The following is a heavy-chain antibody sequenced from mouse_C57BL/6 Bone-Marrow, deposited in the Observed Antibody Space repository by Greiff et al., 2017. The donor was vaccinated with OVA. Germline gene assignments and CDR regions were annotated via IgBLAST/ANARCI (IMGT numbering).Heavy chain of an antibody. V-gene: IGHV1-66*01. D-gene: IGHD2-5*01. Sequence: VQLQQSGPELVKPGASVKISCKASGYRFTIYYIHWVKQRPGQGLEWLGWIYPGSVTTKYNEKFKGKATLTADTSSSTAYMQLSSLTSEDSAVYYCARSNYGGLAMDNWGQGTSVTVSS. CDR1: GYRFTIYY. CDR3: ARSNYGGLAMDN. CDR2: IYPGSVTT. J-gene: IGHJ4*01.